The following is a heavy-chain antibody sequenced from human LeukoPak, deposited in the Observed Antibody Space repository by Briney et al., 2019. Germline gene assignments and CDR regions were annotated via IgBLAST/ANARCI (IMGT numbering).Heavy chain of an antibody. CDR2: ISGSGLST. CDR1: GFTFDDYA. CDR3: AKGGESSSWLFDY. J-gene: IGHJ4*02. Sequence: QTGGSLRLSCAASGFTFDDYAMHWVRQAPGKGLEWVSGISGSGLSTYYADSVKGRFTISRDNSKNTLYLQMNSLRAEDTAVYYCAKGGESSSWLFDYWGQGTLVPVSS. V-gene: IGHV3-23*01. D-gene: IGHD6-13*01.